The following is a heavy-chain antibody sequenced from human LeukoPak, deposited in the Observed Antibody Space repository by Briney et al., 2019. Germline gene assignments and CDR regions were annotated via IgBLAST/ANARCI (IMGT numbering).Heavy chain of an antibody. CDR2: ISGSGGST. J-gene: IGHJ4*02. Sequence: SGGSLRLSCAASGFTFSSYAMSWVRQAPGKGLEWVSAISGSGGSTYYADSVKGRFTISRDNSKNTLYLQMNSLRDEDTAVYYCASDSPGYDSGSYFAYWGQGTLVTVSS. V-gene: IGHV3-23*01. CDR3: ASDSPGYDSGSYFAY. CDR1: GFTFSSYA. D-gene: IGHD2-15*01.